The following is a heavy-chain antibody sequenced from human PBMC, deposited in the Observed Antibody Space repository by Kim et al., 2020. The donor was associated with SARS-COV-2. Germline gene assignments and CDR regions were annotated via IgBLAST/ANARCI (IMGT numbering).Heavy chain of an antibody. V-gene: IGHV4-34*01. J-gene: IGHJ5*02. Sequence: NHTPSLKSRLPISVDTSKNQFSLKLSSVTAADTAVYYCARQYSSSLEFDPWGQGTLVTVSS. D-gene: IGHD6-6*01. CDR3: ARQYSSSLEFDP.